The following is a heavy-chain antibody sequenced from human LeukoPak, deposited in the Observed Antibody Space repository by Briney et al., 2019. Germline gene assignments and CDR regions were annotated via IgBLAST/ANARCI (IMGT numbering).Heavy chain of an antibody. CDR1: GGSISNNY. V-gene: IGHV4-59*08. D-gene: IGHD3-22*01. CDR3: ARGGSAYSLDY. CDR2: IYYSGST. J-gene: IGHJ4*02. Sequence: SESLSLTCTVSGGSISNNYWSWIRQPPGKGLEWIGYIYYSGSTNYNPSLKSRVLISVDTSRNQFSLKLTSVTAADTAVYYCARGGSAYSLDYWGQGTLVTVSS.